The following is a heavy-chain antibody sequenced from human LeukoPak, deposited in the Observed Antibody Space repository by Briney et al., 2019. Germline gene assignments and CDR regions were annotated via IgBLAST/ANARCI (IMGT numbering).Heavy chain of an antibody. Sequence: PSETLSLTCPVYGGSFSGYYWSWIRHPPGKELEWIGEINHSGSTNYNPSLKSRVSISVDTSKNQFSLKLSSVTAADTAVYYCARDRGTRVIAVAGRYYYGMDVWGQGTTVTVSS. CDR3: ARDRGTRVIAVAGRYYYGMDV. J-gene: IGHJ6*02. V-gene: IGHV4-34*01. CDR2: INHSGST. D-gene: IGHD6-19*01. CDR1: GGSFSGYY.